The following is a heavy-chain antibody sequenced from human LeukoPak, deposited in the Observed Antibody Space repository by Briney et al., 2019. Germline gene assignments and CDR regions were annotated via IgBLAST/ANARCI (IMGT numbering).Heavy chain of an antibody. CDR3: ARNSHGYSSGWLQFNFDY. V-gene: IGHV1-18*01. CDR1: GGTFSSYA. D-gene: IGHD6-19*01. CDR2: INTYNGNT. J-gene: IGHJ4*02. Sequence: ASVKVSCKASGGTFSSYAIGWVRQAPGQGLEWMGWINTYNGNTNYVQNLQGRVTMTTDTSTSTAYMELRSLRSDDTAVYYCARNSHGYSSGWLQFNFDYWGQGTLVTVSS.